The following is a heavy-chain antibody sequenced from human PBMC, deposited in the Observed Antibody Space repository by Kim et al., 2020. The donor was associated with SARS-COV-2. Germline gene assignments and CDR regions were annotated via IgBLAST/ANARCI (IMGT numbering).Heavy chain of an antibody. Sequence: PSPTGRVTISVDRSKHQFSLKLSSVTAADTAVYYCAREAITIFGNVAFDIWGQGTMVTVSS. CDR3: AREAITIFGNVAFDI. D-gene: IGHD3-3*01. V-gene: IGHV4-30-2*01. J-gene: IGHJ3*02.